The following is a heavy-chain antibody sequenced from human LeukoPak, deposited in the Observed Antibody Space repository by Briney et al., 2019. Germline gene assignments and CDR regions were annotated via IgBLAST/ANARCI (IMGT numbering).Heavy chain of an antibody. CDR3: ARDRWGYKGGFDAFDI. J-gene: IGHJ3*02. CDR2: IRYDGNNK. CDR1: GFKFTNYG. V-gene: IGHV3-30*02. D-gene: IGHD5-12*01. Sequence: GGSLRLSCAASGFKFTNYGMHWVRQAPGKGLEWVAFIRYDGNNKYYADSVKGRFTISRDNSKNTLYLQMNSLRAEDTAVYYCARDRWGYKGGFDAFDIWGQGTMVTVSS.